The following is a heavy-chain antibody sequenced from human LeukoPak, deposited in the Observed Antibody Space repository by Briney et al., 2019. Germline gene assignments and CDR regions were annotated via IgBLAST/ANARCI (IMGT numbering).Heavy chain of an antibody. CDR2: ISASSHYI. D-gene: IGHD6-6*01. Sequence: GGSLRLSCVASGFNFRDYTMHWVRQAPGRGLEWVSSISASSHYIFYADSVKGRFTISRDNSNNSLFLQVKSLRAEDTAVYYCANRGGIAARSPPSYWGQGTLVTVSS. J-gene: IGHJ4*02. CDR1: GFNFRDYT. CDR3: ANRGGIAARSPPSY. V-gene: IGHV3-21*04.